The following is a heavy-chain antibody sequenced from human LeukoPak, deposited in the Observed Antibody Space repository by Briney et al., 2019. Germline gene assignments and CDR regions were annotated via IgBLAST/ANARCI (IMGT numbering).Heavy chain of an antibody. CDR1: GGSISSYY. CDR2: IYYSGST. V-gene: IGHV4-59*01. CDR3: ARGTRGIAAAGPAFDY. Sequence: SETLSLTCTVSGGSISSYYWSWIRQPPGKGLEWIGYIYYSGSTNYNPSLKSRVTISVDTSKNQFSLKLSSVTAADTAVYYCARGTRGIAAAGPAFDYWGQGTLVTVSS. D-gene: IGHD6-25*01. J-gene: IGHJ4*02.